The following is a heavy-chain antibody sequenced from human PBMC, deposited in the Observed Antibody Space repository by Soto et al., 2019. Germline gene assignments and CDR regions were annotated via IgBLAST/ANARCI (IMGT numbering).Heavy chain of an antibody. V-gene: IGHV3-30*18. CDR1: GFTFSSYG. CDR2: ISNDGSEK. D-gene: IGHD5-18*01. CDR3: AKDLLVETDPGFDY. J-gene: IGHJ4*02. Sequence: QVQLVESGGRVVQPGRSLRLSCAASGFTFSSYGMHWVRQAPGKGLEWVAVISNDGSEKYYADSVKGRFTVSRDNSKNTTSLQMNSRRVEDTAVYYCAKDLLVETDPGFDYWGQGTLVTVSS.